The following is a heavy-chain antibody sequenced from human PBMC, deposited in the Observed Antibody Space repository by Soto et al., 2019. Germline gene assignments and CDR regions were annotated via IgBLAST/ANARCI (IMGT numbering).Heavy chain of an antibody. CDR3: AHRPRDIVVVPAAPYFDY. CDR1: AFSLSTNGVG. V-gene: IGHV2-5*01. D-gene: IGHD2-2*01. J-gene: IGHJ4*02. Sequence: SGPTLVNPTQTLTLTCTFSAFSLSTNGVGVGWIRQPPGKPLEWLAVIYWNEDKRYSPSLKSRLTITKDTSKNQVVLTMTNMDPVDTATYYCAHRPRDIVVVPAAPYFDYWGQGTLVTVSS. CDR2: IYWNEDK.